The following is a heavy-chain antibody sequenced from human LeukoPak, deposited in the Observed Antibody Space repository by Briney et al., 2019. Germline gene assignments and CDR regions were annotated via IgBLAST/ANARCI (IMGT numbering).Heavy chain of an antibody. CDR1: GYTFPGYA. V-gene: IGHV1-18*01. CDR2: ISPYNGNT. CDR3: ARSPAVAATRVDY. J-gene: IGHJ4*02. D-gene: IGHD6-19*01. Sequence: ASVKVSCKASGYTFPGYAISWVRQAPGQGLEWMGWISPYNGNTNYARKFQGRVTMTTGTSTTTAYMELSSLRSDDTAVYYCARSPAVAATRVDYWGQGTLVTVSS.